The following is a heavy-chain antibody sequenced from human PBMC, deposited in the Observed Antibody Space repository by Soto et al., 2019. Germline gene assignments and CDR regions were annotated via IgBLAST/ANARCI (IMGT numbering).Heavy chain of an antibody. Sequence: GESLEISCQASGYNFPYYWIGWARQMPGKGLEWMGLIYPRDSDTRYSPSFQGLVTISADESINTAYLQWRSLKASDTAIYYCGPAVYFGFLTATQTGGRHYLGKDVLGEGIRVTDSS. J-gene: IGHJ6*04. CDR2: IYPRDSDT. CDR1: GYNFPYYW. CDR3: GPAVYFGFLTATQTGGRHYLGKDV. D-gene: IGHD3-9*01. V-gene: IGHV5-51*01.